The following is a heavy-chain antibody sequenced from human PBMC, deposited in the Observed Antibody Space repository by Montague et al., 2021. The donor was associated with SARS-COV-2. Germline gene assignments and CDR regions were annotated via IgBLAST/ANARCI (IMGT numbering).Heavy chain of an antibody. V-gene: IGHV4-39*01. J-gene: IGHJ4*02. D-gene: IGHD3-16*01. Sequence: SETLSLTCTVSGGSISSSSYYWGWIRQPPGKGLEWIGSVYYGGSTYYNPSLKSRVTISVDTSKNQFSLKLSSVTAADTAVYYCARHPLRMITFGGVMGFDYWGQGTLVTVSS. CDR2: VYYGGST. CDR3: ARHPLRMITFGGVMGFDY. CDR1: GGSISSSSYY.